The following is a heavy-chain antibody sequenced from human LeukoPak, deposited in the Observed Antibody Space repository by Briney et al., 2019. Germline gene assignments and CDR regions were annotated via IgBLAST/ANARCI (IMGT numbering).Heavy chain of an antibody. V-gene: IGHV3-23*01. CDR3: AKDQRQWLVQGDAFDI. Sequence: GGSLRLSCAASGFTVSSNYMSWVRQAPGKGLEWVSAISGSGGSTYYADSVKGRFTISRDNSKNTLYLQMNSLRAEDTAVYYCAKDQRQWLVQGDAFDIWGQGTMVTVSS. J-gene: IGHJ3*02. CDR2: ISGSGGST. CDR1: GFTVSSNY. D-gene: IGHD6-19*01.